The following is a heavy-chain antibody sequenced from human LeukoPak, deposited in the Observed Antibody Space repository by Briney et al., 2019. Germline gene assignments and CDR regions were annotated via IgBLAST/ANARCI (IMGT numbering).Heavy chain of an antibody. J-gene: IGHJ1*01. D-gene: IGHD4-17*01. CDR1: GFTVSSNY. Sequence: PGGSLRLSCAASGFTVSSNYMSWVRQAPGKGLEWVSAISGSGGSTYFADSVKGRFTISRDNSKNTLYLQMNSLRAEDTAVYYCAKDLTTTETTVTAEYFQHWGQGTLVTVS. V-gene: IGHV3-23*01. CDR2: ISGSGGST. CDR3: AKDLTTTETTVTAEYFQH.